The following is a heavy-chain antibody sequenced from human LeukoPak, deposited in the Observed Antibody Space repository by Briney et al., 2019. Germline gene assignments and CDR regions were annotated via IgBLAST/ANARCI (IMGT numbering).Heavy chain of an antibody. V-gene: IGHV3-23*01. CDR3: ANFGLQPPY. J-gene: IGHJ4*02. CDR2: ISGSGGST. CDR1: GFTFTSYA. Sequence: GGSLRLSCAASGFTFTSYAMNWVRQAPGKGLEWVSTISGSGGSTYYADSVKGRFTISRDNSKNTLYLQMNSLRAEDTAVYYCANFGLQPPYWGQGTLVTVSS. D-gene: IGHD1-14*01.